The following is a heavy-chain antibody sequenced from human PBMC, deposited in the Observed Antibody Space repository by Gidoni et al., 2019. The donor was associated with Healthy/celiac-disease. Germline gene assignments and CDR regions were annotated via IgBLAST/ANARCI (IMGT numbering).Heavy chain of an antibody. J-gene: IGHJ3*01. D-gene: IGHD3-22*01. Sequence: QVQLVQSGAEMKKPGASVKVSCTASGYSFTVYYIHWLRQAPGQGLEWMGRINTNSGDTDFAQKFQGRVTVTRDTSISTVDMELSSLTSDDTAVYYCARAGWLPLWGQGTMVTVSS. CDR3: ARAGWLPL. V-gene: IGHV1-2*06. CDR1: GYSFTVYY. CDR2: INTNSGDT.